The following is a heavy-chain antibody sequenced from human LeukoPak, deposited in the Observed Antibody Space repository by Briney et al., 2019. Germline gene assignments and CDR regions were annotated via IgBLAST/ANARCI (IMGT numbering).Heavy chain of an antibody. CDR2: MSPNSGDT. D-gene: IGHD7-27*01. V-gene: IGHV1-8*01. J-gene: IGHJ4*02. CDR1: GYTFTSYD. CDR3: ARGPPNWGYDY. Sequence: ASVKVSCKASGYTFTSYDFNWVRQATGQRPEWMGWMSPNSGDTGYAQKFQDRVTMTRNTSISTAYMELSSLRSDDTAVYYCARGPPNWGYDYWGPGTLVTVST.